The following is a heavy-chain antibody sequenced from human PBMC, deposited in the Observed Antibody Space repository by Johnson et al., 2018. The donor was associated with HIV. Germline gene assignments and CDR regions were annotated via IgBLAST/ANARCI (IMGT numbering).Heavy chain of an antibody. D-gene: IGHD1-26*01. V-gene: IGHV3-30-3*01. CDR2: ISYDVSNK. CDR1: GFTFSSYA. CDR3: AKDVELHGAFDI. J-gene: IGHJ3*02. Sequence: QMQLVESGGGVVQPGRSLRLSCAASGFTFSSYAMHWVRQAPVKGLEWVAVISYDVSNKYYVDSVKGRFTISRDNSKNTLYLQMNSLRAEDTAVYYCAKDVELHGAFDIWGQGTMVTVSS.